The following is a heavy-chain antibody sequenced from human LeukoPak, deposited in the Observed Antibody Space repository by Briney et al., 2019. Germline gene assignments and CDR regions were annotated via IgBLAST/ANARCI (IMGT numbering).Heavy chain of an antibody. CDR1: GFTFSDYN. CDR3: AREVYGLGNLPFDH. D-gene: IGHD3-10*01. V-gene: IGHV3-21*01. Sequence: GGSLRLSCAASGFTFSDYNMRWIRQAPGKGLEWISSISSGSDYIYYADSVKGRFTISRDNAKNSLYLQMNSLRVEDTAVYYCAREVYGLGNLPFDHWGQGTLVTVSS. J-gene: IGHJ5*02. CDR2: ISSGSDYI.